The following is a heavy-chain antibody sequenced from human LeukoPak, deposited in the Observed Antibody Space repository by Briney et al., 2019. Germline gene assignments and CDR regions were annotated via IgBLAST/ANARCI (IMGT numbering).Heavy chain of an antibody. Sequence: GGSLRLSCAASGFTFYDYGMSWVRQAPGKGLEWVSGINWNGGSTGYADSVKGRFTISRDNAKNSLYLQMNSLRAEDTALYHCARDGIAAAGSYYYYGMDVWGQGTTVTVSS. CDR2: INWNGGST. V-gene: IGHV3-20*01. CDR3: ARDGIAAAGSYYYYGMDV. J-gene: IGHJ6*02. CDR1: GFTFYDYG. D-gene: IGHD6-13*01.